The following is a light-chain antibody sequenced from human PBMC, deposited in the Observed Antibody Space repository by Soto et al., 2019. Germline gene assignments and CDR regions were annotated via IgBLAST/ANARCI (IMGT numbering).Light chain of an antibody. CDR3: QAWASSAVV. CDR2: QDS. CDR1: ALGDKY. Sequence: SYELIQPPSVSVSPGQTASITCSGDALGDKYASWYQQKPGQSPVLVIYQDSERPSGIPERFSGSNSGNTATLTISGTQAMEEADYYCQAWASSAVVFGGGTKVTAL. V-gene: IGLV3-1*01. J-gene: IGLJ2*01.